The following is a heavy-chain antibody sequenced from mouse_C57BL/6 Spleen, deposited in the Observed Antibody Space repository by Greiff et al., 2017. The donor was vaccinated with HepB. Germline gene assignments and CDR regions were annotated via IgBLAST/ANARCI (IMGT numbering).Heavy chain of an antibody. D-gene: IGHD2-3*01. CDR3: ARGWLLGFAY. CDR2: ISSGSSTI. J-gene: IGHJ3*01. CDR1: GFTFSDYG. V-gene: IGHV5-17*01. Sequence: EVQLQESGGGLVKPGGSLKLSCAASGFTFSDYGMHWVRQAPEKGLEWVAYISSGSSTIYYADTVKGRFTISRDNAKNTLFLQMTSLRSEDTAMYYCARGWLLGFAYWGQGTLVTVSA.